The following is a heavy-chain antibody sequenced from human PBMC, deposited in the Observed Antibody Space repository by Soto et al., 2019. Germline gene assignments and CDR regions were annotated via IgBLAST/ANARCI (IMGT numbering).Heavy chain of an antibody. J-gene: IGHJ4*02. CDR3: SGGGQLWSD. D-gene: IGHD5-18*01. CDR1: GFTFRSYW. V-gene: IGHV3-7*03. Sequence: QPGGSLRLSCVVSGFTFRSYWMTWVRQAPGKGLEWVANINEDGSEKYYVDSVKGRFTISRDNAKNSLYLQMNSLRAEDTAVYYCSGGGQLWSDWGQGTLVTVSS. CDR2: INEDGSEK.